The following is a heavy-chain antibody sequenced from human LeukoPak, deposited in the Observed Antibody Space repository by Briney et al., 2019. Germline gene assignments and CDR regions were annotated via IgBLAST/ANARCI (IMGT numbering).Heavy chain of an antibody. J-gene: IGHJ4*02. V-gene: IGHV1-2*02. CDR3: ATSSPLMC. CDR2: NNPNSGGT. CDR1: GYTFTSYY. D-gene: IGHD2-2*01. Sequence: WASVKVSCKASGYTFTSYYMHWVRQAPGQGLEWMGWNNPNSGGTNYAQKFQGRVTMTRDTSIRTAYMELSRLRSDDTAVYYCATSSPLMCWGQGTLVTVSS.